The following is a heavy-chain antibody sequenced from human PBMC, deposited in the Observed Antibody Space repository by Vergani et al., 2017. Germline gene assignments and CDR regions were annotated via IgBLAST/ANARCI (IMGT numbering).Heavy chain of an antibody. CDR1: GASIRSSNYY. J-gene: IGHJ5*02. Sequence: QLQLQESGPGLVKPSATLSLTCSVSGASIRSSNYYWGWIRQPPGKGLEWIASIYYSGSTYYNPSLKSRVTISVDTSKNQFSLKLSSVTAADTAVYFCAGHSTVEWLVKLGWIDPLGQGILGTVSS. CDR3: AGHSTVEWLVKLGWIDP. CDR2: IYYSGST. D-gene: IGHD6-19*01. V-gene: IGHV4-39*01.